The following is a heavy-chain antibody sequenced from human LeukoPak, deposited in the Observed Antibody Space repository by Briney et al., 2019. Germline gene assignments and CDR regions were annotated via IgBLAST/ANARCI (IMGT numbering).Heavy chain of an antibody. V-gene: IGHV4-39*01. J-gene: IGHJ4*02. Sequence: PSETLSLTCTVSDGSISSSSYYWGWIRQPPGKGLEWIGSIYYSGSTYYNPSLKSRVTISVDTSKNQFSLKLSSVTAADTAVYYCARLHYYGSGANDYWGQGTLVTVSS. CDR3: ARLHYYGSGANDY. CDR2: IYYSGST. D-gene: IGHD3-10*01. CDR1: DGSISSSSYY.